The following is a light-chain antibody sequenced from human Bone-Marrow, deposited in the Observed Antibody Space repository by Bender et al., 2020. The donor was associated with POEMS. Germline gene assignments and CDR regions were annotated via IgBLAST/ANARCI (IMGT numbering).Light chain of an antibody. Sequence: QSALTQPPSASGSPGQSITISCTGTISDVGGYNYVSWYQQHPGKAPKLIIHDVPTRPSSVRDRVSGSTSADTASMTVSGLQDEDEADYYCSSYAGSNILVFGGGTKLTVL. CDR1: ISDVGGYNY. CDR3: SSYAGSNILV. V-gene: IGLV2-8*01. CDR2: DVP. J-gene: IGLJ2*01.